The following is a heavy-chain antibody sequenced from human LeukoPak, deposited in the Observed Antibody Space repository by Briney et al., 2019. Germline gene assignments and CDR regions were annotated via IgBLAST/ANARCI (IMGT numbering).Heavy chain of an antibody. CDR1: GYTFTSYG. J-gene: IGHJ5*02. CDR2: ISAYNGNT. CDR3: ARASSSSSSYDWFDP. Sequence: ASVEVSCEASGYTFTSYGISWVRQAPGQGLEWMGWISAYNGNTNYAQKLQGRVTMTTDTSTSTAYMELRSLRSDDTAVYYCARASSSSSSYDWFDPWGQGTLVTVSS. V-gene: IGHV1-18*01. D-gene: IGHD6-6*01.